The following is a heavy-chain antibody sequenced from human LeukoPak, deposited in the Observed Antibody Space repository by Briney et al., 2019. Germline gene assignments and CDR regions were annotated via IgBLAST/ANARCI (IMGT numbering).Heavy chain of an antibody. D-gene: IGHD5-24*01. CDR3: ARDLPRDGYNYNYYYYMDV. J-gene: IGHJ6*03. V-gene: IGHV1-2*02. CDR1: GYTFTGYY. CDR2: INPNSGGT. Sequence: ASVKVSCKASGYTFTGYYMHWVRQAPGQGLEWMGWINPNSGGTNYAQKFQGRVTMTRDTSTSTVYMELSSLRSEDTAVYYCARDLPRDGYNYNYYYYMDVWGKGTTVTVSS.